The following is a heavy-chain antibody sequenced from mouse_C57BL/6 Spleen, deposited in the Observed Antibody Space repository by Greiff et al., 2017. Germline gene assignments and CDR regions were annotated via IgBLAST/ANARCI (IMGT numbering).Heavy chain of an antibody. CDR1: GFNIKDYY. V-gene: IGHV14-1*01. D-gene: IGHD2-1*01. J-gene: IGHJ1*03. CDR3: TGNSYWYFDV. Sequence: VQLQQSGAELVRPGASVKLSCTASGFNIKDYYMHWVKQMPEQGLEWIGRIDPEDGDTEYAPKFQGKATMTADTSSNTAYLQLSSLTSEDTAVYYCTGNSYWYFDVWGTGTTVTVSS. CDR2: IDPEDGDT.